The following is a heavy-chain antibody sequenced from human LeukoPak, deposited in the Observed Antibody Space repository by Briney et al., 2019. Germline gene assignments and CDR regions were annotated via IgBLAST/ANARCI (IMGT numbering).Heavy chain of an antibody. CDR3: ARGGEDIVVVTYYFDY. CDR2: ISYSGST. D-gene: IGHD2-21*02. V-gene: IGHV4-59*12. CDR1: GGSIGTYY. Sequence: SETLSLTCAVSGGSIGTYYWSWIRQPPGKGLEWIGYISYSGSTTYNPSLKSRVTISVDTSKNQFSLKLNSVTAADTAVYYCARGGEDIVVVTYYFDYWGQGTLVTVSS. J-gene: IGHJ4*02.